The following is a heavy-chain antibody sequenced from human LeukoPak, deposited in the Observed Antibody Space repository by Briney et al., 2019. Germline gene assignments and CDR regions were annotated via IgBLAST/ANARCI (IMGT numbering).Heavy chain of an antibody. CDR1: GGSISSSSYY. CDR2: IYYSGST. J-gene: IGHJ4*02. V-gene: IGHV4-39*07. Sequence: SETLSLTCTVSGGSISSSSYYWGWIRQPPGKGLEWIGSIYYSGSTYYNPSLKSRVTISVDTSKNQFSLKLSSVTAADTAVYYCARDNGWLQLYYFDYWGQGTLVTVSS. D-gene: IGHD5-24*01. CDR3: ARDNGWLQLYYFDY.